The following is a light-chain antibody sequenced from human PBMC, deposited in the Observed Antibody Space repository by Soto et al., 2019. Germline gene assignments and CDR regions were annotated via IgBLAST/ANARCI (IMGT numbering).Light chain of an antibody. CDR2: GAS. V-gene: IGKV1-5*01. CDR1: HSISKW. CDR3: QQYNSYEMWT. J-gene: IGKJ1*01. Sequence: DIQMTQSPSTLSASVGDRVIITCRASHSISKWLAWYHQKPGKAPTLLIYGASSLESGVPSMFSGSGSGTEFTRTISSLQPEDFAKDYWQQYNSYEMWTFGQGTKVDI.